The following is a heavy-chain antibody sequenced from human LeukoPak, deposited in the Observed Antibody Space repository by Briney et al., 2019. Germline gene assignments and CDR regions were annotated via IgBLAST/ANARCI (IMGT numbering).Heavy chain of an antibody. CDR3: AALGFGELLFPDY. Sequence: SETLSLTCTVSGGSISSGDYYWTWVRQPPGKGLEWIGYIYYSGSTYYNPSLKSRVTISVDTSKNQFSLKLSSVTAADTAVYYCAALGFGELLFPDYWGQGTLVTVSS. D-gene: IGHD3-10*01. CDR1: GGSISSGDYY. V-gene: IGHV4-30-4*01. CDR2: IYYSGST. J-gene: IGHJ4*02.